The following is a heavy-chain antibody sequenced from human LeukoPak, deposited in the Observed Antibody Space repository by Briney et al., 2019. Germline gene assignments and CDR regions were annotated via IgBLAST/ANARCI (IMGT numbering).Heavy chain of an antibody. Sequence: GGSLRLSCEGSGFTFSSYAIHWVRQAPGKGLEWVAFIRYDGSNKYYADSVKGRFTISRDNSKNTLYLQMNSLRAEDTAVYYCAKEEYAYYGSGSFFDYWGQGTLVTVSS. J-gene: IGHJ4*02. CDR3: AKEEYAYYGSGSFFDY. V-gene: IGHV3-30*02. D-gene: IGHD3-10*01. CDR1: GFTFSSYA. CDR2: IRYDGSNK.